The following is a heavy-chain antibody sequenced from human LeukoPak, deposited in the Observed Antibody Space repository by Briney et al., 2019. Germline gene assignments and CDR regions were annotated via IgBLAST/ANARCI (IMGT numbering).Heavy chain of an antibody. D-gene: IGHD3-22*01. J-gene: IGHJ4*02. V-gene: IGHV3-30*03. CDR3: ARGSYYYDSSGYTPNFDY. CDR2: ISYDGSNK. Sequence: GRSLRLSCAASGFTFSSYGMHWVRQAPGKGLEWVAVISYDGSNKYYADSVKGRFTISRDNSKNTLYLQMNSLRAEDTAVYYCARGSYYYDSSGYTPNFDYWGQGTLVTVSS. CDR1: GFTFSSYG.